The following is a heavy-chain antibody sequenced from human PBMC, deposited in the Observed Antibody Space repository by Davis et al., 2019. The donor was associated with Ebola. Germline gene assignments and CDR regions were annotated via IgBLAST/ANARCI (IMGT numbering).Heavy chain of an antibody. CDR3: ASDNGGNNDYSSDY. CDR1: GFTFSSYA. V-gene: IGHV3-23*01. J-gene: IGHJ4*02. CDR2: ISGSGDQT. D-gene: IGHD2-8*01. Sequence: GESLKISCAASGFTFSSYAMSWVRQAPGKGLEWVSAISGSGDQTYYADSVKGRFTISRDNSKNTVYLQMNSLRVEDTARYYCASDNGGNNDYSSDYWGQGTLVIVSS.